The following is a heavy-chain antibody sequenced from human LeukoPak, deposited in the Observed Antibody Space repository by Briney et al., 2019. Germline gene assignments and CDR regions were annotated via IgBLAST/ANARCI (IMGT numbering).Heavy chain of an antibody. CDR3: ARDQDSSGWGYYYYYYMDV. D-gene: IGHD6-19*01. CDR2: ISGYNGNT. J-gene: IGHJ6*03. V-gene: IGHV1-18*01. CDR1: GYTFASYG. Sequence: ASVKVSCKTSGYTFASYGISWVRQAPGQGLEWMGWISGYNGNTKYAQKFQGRVTMTTDTSTSTAYMELRSLRSDDTAVYYCARDQDSSGWGYYYYYYMDVWGKGTTVTISS.